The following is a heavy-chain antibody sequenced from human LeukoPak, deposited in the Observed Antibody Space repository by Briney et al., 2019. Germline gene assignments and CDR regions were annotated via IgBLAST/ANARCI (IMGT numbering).Heavy chain of an antibody. CDR1: GFTFSRYT. D-gene: IGHD3-10*01. V-gene: IGHV3-64*04. CDR3: ATWFGELSWGLFDY. J-gene: IGHJ4*02. Sequence: PGGSLRLSCPASGFTFSRYTMHWVRQAPGKGLEYVSGISSNGDNTDNADSVKGRFTISRDNAKKSLYLQMNSLRDEDTAVFFCATWFGELSWGLFDYWGQGTPVTVSS. CDR2: ISSNGDNT.